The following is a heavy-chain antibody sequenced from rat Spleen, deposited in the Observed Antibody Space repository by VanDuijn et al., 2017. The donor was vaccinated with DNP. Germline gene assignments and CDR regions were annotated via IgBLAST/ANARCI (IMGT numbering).Heavy chain of an antibody. J-gene: IGHJ2*01. D-gene: IGHD4-3*01. Sequence: EVQLVESGGGLVQPGRSLKLSCAASGFSFSGFYMAWVRQAPTKGLEWVAYIGSDGYAPYYGDSVRGRFTISRDNAKSTLYLQMNSLRSEDMATYYCIRWNSGHFDFWGQGVMVTVSS. V-gene: IGHV5-22*01. CDR1: GFSFSGFY. CDR3: IRWNSGHFDF. CDR2: IGSDGYAP.